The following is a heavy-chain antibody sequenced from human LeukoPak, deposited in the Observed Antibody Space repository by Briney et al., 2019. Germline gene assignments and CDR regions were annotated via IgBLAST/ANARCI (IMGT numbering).Heavy chain of an antibody. CDR1: GYTFTSYD. J-gene: IGHJ4*02. Sequence: ASVKVSCKASGYTFTSYDINWVRQATGQGLEWMGWINTNTGNPTYAQGFTGRFVFSLDTSVSTAYLQISSLKAEDTAVYYCARVAYGGNSDGDYWGQGTLVTVSS. CDR2: INTNTGNP. D-gene: IGHD4-23*01. V-gene: IGHV7-4-1*02. CDR3: ARVAYGGNSDGDY.